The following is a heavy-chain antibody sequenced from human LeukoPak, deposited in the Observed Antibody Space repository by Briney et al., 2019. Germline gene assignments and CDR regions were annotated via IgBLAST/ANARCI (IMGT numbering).Heavy chain of an antibody. CDR3: ARRNAMDV. V-gene: IGHV3-7*03. Sequence: GGSLRLSCAASGFTFSNYWMTWVRQAPGKGLEWVANINRDGSERYYVDSVKGRFTISRDDAKSSLYLQMNSLRAEDTTVYYCARRNAMDVWGQGTTVIVFS. CDR1: GFTFSNYW. CDR2: INRDGSER. J-gene: IGHJ6*02.